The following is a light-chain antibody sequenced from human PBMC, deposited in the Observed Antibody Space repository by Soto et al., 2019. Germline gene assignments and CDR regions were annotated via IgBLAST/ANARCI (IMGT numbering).Light chain of an antibody. V-gene: IGKV1-5*01. Sequence: DIQMTQSPSTLSTSVGDRVTITCRASQSISSWLAWYQQKPGKAPNLLIYDASSLESGVPSRFSGSGSGTESTLTISSLQPDDFATYYCQQYNSYSPYTFGQGTKLEIK. CDR3: QQYNSYSPYT. CDR1: QSISSW. J-gene: IGKJ2*01. CDR2: DAS.